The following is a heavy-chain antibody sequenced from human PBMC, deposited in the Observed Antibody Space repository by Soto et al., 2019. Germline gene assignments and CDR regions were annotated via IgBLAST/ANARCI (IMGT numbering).Heavy chain of an antibody. CDR1: GFTFSNYG. V-gene: IGHV3-23*01. J-gene: IGHJ6*02. Sequence: GGSLRLSCAASGFTFSNYGMHWVRQAPGKGLEWVSIISSSGDATYYLDSVKGRFTISRDNSRNTLHLQMNSLRAEDAAVYFCAKNGDFWSWGMDVWGQGTTVTVSS. D-gene: IGHD3-3*01. CDR3: AKNGDFWSWGMDV. CDR2: ISSSGDAT.